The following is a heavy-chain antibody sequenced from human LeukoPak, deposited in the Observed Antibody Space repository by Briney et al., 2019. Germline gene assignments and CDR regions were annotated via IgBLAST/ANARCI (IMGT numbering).Heavy chain of an antibody. CDR3: ARRYEGSGYAYDY. J-gene: IGHJ4*02. CDR1: GVSITTYSHN. V-gene: IGHV4-39*01. D-gene: IGHD3-22*01. CDR2: FHFSGAI. Sequence: SEPLSLTCTVSGVSITTYSHNYDWIRQPPGKGLEWIGGFHFSGAINYNPSLKSRVTIFVDTSKKQISPRLNSVTAADTAVYYCARRYEGSGYAYDYWGQGILVTVSS.